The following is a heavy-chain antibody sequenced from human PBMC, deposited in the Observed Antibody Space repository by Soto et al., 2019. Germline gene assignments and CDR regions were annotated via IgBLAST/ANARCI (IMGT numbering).Heavy chain of an antibody. Sequence: QVQLQESGPGLVKPSQTLSLTCTVSGGSISSGGYYWSWIRQHPGKGLEWIGYIYYSGSTYYNPSLKSRVTISVDTSKNQFSLKLSSVTAADTAVYYCARGDYYDSSLPGLRASTAEYFQHWGQGTLVTVSS. CDR1: GGSISSGGYY. CDR2: IYYSGST. D-gene: IGHD3-22*01. CDR3: ARGDYYDSSLPGLRASTAEYFQH. V-gene: IGHV4-31*03. J-gene: IGHJ1*01.